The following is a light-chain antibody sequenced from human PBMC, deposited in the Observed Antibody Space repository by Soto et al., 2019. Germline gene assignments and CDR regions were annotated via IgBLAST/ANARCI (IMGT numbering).Light chain of an antibody. J-gene: IGLJ1*01. CDR3: SSYAGSDNPYV. CDR2: EVT. CDR1: SSDVGAYNY. Sequence: QSVLTQPPSASGSPGQSVTISCTGTSSDVGAYNYVSWYQQHPGKAPKLMIYEVTKRPLGVPDRFSGSKSGNTASLTVSGLQAEDEADYYCSSYAGSDNPYVFGTGTKLTVL. V-gene: IGLV2-8*01.